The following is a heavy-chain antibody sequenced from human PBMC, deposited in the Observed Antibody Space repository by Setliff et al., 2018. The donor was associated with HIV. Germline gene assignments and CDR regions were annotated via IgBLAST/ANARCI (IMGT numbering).Heavy chain of an antibody. D-gene: IGHD1-1*01. V-gene: IGHV1-18*01. J-gene: IGHJ3*02. CDR2: ISAYNGNT. CDR1: GYTFNSYG. CDR3: ARKGTGDAFDI. Sequence: ASVKVSCKASGYTFNSYGITWVRQAPGQGLEWMGWISAYNGNTNYAQKLKGRVTMTTDTSTSTAYMEVRSLRSDDTAVYYCARKGTGDAFDIWGQGTMVTVSS.